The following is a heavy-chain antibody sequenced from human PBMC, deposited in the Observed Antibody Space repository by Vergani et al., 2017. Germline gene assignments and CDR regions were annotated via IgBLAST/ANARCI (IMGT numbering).Heavy chain of an antibody. Sequence: EVQLLESGGGLVQPGGSLRLSCAASGFTFSSYWMSWVRQAPGKGLEWVANIKQDGSEKYYVDSVKGRFTISRDNAKNSLYLQMNSLRAEDTAVYYCRADYYGSGSKGYFDYWGQGTLVTVSS. V-gene: IGHV3-7*01. CDR1: GFTFSSYW. CDR3: RADYYGSGSKGYFDY. D-gene: IGHD3-10*01. J-gene: IGHJ4*02. CDR2: IKQDGSEK.